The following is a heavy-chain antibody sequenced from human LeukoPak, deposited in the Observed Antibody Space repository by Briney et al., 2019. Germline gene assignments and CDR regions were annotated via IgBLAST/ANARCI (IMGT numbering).Heavy chain of an antibody. D-gene: IGHD3-22*01. J-gene: IGHJ4*02. Sequence: SGVSLRLSCAASGFTFSSYGMSWVRQAPGKGLEWVSAISGSGGSTYYADSVKGRFTISRDNSNNTLSLQMNSLRAEDTAIYYCAKEKYYYNSSVYFDYWGQGTLVTVSS. V-gene: IGHV3-23*01. CDR3: AKEKYYYNSSVYFDY. CDR2: ISGSGGST. CDR1: GFTFSSYG.